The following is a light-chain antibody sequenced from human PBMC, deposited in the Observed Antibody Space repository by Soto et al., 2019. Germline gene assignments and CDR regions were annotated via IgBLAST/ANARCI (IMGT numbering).Light chain of an antibody. CDR3: QYYDQWPPWA. CDR2: GAF. J-gene: IGKJ1*01. CDR1: QSVSSD. Sequence: EIVMTQSPGALSASPGETATPSCRASQSVSSDVAWYQQKPGQAPRLLIYGAFTRATGIPARFSGSGSGTEFTLTISSLQSEDFAVYYCQYYDQWPPWAXGQGTKV. V-gene: IGKV3-15*01.